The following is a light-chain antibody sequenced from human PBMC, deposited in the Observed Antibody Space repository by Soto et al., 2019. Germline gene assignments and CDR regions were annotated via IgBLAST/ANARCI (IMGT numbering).Light chain of an antibody. CDR3: HQRQSWPRT. CDR1: QYINTR. CDR2: QTS. J-gene: IGKJ1*01. V-gene: IGKV3-11*01. Sequence: EIVLTQSPATLSSLLGDRFTLXCRASQYINTRLAWYQHRPGQAPRLLIYQTSLRAAGIPARFSASGSGTDFTLTISDVQPEDFALYYCHQRQSWPRTFGQGTKVDIK.